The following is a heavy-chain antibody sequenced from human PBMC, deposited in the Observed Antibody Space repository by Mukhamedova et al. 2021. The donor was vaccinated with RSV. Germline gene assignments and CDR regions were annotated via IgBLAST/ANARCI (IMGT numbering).Heavy chain of an antibody. V-gene: IGHV3-23*01. Sequence: FYADSVKGRFTLSRDDSKSTLDLQLNSLRAEDAALYYCARDANIPTFGGIIHAFDLWGQGTLVTVSS. D-gene: IGHD3-3*01. J-gene: IGHJ4*02. CDR3: ARDANIPTFGGIIHAFDL.